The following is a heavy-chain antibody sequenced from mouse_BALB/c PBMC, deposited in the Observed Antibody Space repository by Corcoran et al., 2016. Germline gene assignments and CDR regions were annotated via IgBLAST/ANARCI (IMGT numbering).Heavy chain of an antibody. Sequence: EVQLLETGGGLVQPGGSRGLSCEGSGFTFSGFWMSWVRQTPGKNLEWIGDINSDGSAINYAPSIKDRFTIFRDNDKRTLYLQISNVRSEDTATDFCMRYGNYWYFDVWGAGTPVTVAS. J-gene: IGHJ1*01. CDR3: MRYGNYWYFDV. D-gene: IGHD2-1*01. V-gene: IGHV11-2*02. CDR2: INSDGSAI. CDR1: GFTFSGFW.